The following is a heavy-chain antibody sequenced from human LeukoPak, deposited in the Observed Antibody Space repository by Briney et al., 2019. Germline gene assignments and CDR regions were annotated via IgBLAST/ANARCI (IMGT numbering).Heavy chain of an antibody. J-gene: IGHJ2*01. CDR1: GYTFTSYG. V-gene: IGHV1-18*01. D-gene: IGHD6-6*01. Sequence: GASVKVSCKASGYTFTSYGISWVRQAPAQGLDWMGWINPNSGGTNYPQKFPGRVTMTRDTSTNTVYMELSSLRSDDTAVYYCASGASSIAALNPFWYFDLWGRGTLVTVSS. CDR2: INPNSGGT. CDR3: ASGASSIAALNPFWYFDL.